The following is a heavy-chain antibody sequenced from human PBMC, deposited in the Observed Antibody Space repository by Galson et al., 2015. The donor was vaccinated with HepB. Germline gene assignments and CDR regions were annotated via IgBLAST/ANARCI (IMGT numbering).Heavy chain of an antibody. V-gene: IGHV3-30-3*01. CDR1: GFTFNPYA. CDR3: ARDFPYFDY. J-gene: IGHJ4*02. Sequence: SLRLSCAASGFTFNPYAMHWVRQAPGKGLEWVAVISYDGSNKYCADSVKGRFTISRDNSKNTLFLQMNSLRAEDTAVYYCARDFPYFDYWGQGTLVTVSS. CDR2: ISYDGSNK.